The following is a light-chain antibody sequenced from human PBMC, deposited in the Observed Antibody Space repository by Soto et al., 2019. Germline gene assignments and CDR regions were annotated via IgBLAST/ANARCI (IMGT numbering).Light chain of an antibody. CDR1: QSVNTE. CDR2: DAS. V-gene: IGKV3-15*01. Sequence: EIVMTQSPATLSVSPGDRATLSCRASQSVNTELAWYQQKVGQAPRLLITDASTRASGIPARFSGSGSGTEFTLTISSLQSEDFATYYCKKYKIWFPFTFGGGTKVEIK. CDR3: KKYKIWFPFT. J-gene: IGKJ4*02.